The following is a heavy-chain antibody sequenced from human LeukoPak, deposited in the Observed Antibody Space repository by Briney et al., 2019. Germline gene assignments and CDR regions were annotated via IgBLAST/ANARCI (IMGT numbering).Heavy chain of an antibody. V-gene: IGHV1-2*02. CDR3: ARPYLRGEDDDAFDI. CDR2: INPNSGGT. J-gene: IGHJ3*02. CDR1: GYTFTGYY. D-gene: IGHD3-10*01. Sequence: GASVKVSCKASGYTFTGYYMHWVRQAPGQGLEWMGWINPNSGGTNYAQKFQGRVTMTRDTSISTAYMELSRLRSDDTAVYYCARPYLRGEDDDAFDIWGQGTMVTVSS.